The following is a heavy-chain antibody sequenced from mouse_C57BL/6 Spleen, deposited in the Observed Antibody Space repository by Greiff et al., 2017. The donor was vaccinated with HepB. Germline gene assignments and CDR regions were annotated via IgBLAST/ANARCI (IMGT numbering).Heavy chain of an antibody. CDR1: GYTFTDYY. J-gene: IGHJ4*01. D-gene: IGHD2-1*01. CDR3: ARHYGNYETYYYAMDY. CDR2: INPNNGGT. Sequence: EVQLQQSGPELVKPGASVKISCKASGYTFTDYYMNWVKQSHGKSLEWIGDINPNNGGTSYNQKFKGKATLTVDKSSSTAYMELRSLTSEDSAVYYCARHYGNYETYYYAMDYWGQGTSVTVSS. V-gene: IGHV1-26*01.